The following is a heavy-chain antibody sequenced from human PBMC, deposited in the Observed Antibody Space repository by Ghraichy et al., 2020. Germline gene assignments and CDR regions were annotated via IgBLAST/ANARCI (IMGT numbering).Heavy chain of an antibody. CDR2: FDPEDGET. D-gene: IGHD3-16*02. V-gene: IGHV1-24*01. Sequence: ASVKVSCKVSGYTLTELSMHWVRQAPGKGLEWMGGFDPEDGETIYAQKFQGRVTMTEDTSTDTAYMELSSLRSEDTAVYYCATGGRYDYVWGSYRYIFGYFDYWGQGTLVTVSS. J-gene: IGHJ4*02. CDR1: GYTLTELS. CDR3: ATGGRYDYVWGSYRYIFGYFDY.